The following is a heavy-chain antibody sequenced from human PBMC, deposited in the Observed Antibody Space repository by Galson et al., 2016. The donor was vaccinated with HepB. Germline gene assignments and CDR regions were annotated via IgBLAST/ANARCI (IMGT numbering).Heavy chain of an antibody. J-gene: IGHJ6*02. CDR3: ARDGRRGYDMDV. CDR2: IASNRRTI. Sequence: RLSYRSSGVVFSQSSMNWFRQAPAKGLEWVSHIASNRRTICYADAARCRFTISRDNAKNSLYLQMNSLGDEDTAVYYCARDGRRGYDMDVWDQGTTVTVAS. CDR1: GVVFSQSS. V-gene: IGHV3-48*02.